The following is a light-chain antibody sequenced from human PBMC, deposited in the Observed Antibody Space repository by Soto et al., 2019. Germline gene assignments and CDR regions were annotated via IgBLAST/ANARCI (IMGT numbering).Light chain of an antibody. J-gene: IGLJ2*01. V-gene: IGLV2-23*02. CDR1: SSDVGSYNL. Sequence: QSVLTQPASVSGSPGQSITLSCTGTSSDVGSYNLVSWYQQHPGKAPKLMIYEVSKRPSGVSNRFSGSKSGNTASLTISGLQAEDEADYYCCSYAGSSTFVVFGGGTQLTVL. CDR3: CSYAGSSTFVV. CDR2: EVS.